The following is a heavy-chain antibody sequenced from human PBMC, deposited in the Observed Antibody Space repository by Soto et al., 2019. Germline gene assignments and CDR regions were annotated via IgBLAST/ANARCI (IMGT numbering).Heavy chain of an antibody. V-gene: IGHV6-1*01. CDR3: ARVVSVAAGGGSHYYFDY. CDR2: TYYRSKWYN. J-gene: IGHJ4*02. Sequence: KQSQTLSLTCAISGDRVSSNSAAWNWIRQSPSRGLEWLGRTYYRSKWYNDYAVSVKSRITINPDTSKNQFSLQLNSVTPEDTAVYYCARVVSVAAGGGSHYYFDYWGQGTLVTVSS. CDR1: GDRVSSNSAA. D-gene: IGHD2-15*01.